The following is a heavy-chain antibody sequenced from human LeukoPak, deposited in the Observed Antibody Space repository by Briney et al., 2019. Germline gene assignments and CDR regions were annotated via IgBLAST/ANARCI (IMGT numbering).Heavy chain of an antibody. D-gene: IGHD3-22*01. CDR2: INHSGST. CDR1: GGSISSYY. J-gene: IGHJ4*02. Sequence: PSETLSLTCTVSGGSISSYYWSWIRQPPGKGLEWIGEINHSGSTNYNPSLKSRVTISVDTSKNQFSLKLSSVTAADTAAYYCAISSGYLNYWGQGTLVTVSS. CDR3: AISSGYLNY. V-gene: IGHV4-34*01.